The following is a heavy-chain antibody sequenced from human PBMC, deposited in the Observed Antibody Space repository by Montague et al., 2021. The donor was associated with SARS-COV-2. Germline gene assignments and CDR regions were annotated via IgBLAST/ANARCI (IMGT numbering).Heavy chain of an antibody. D-gene: IGHD2-2*01. V-gene: IGHV4-4*02. CDR2: IYHSGST. J-gene: IGHJ5*02. Sequence: LSLTCAVSGGSISSSNWWSWVRQPPGKGLEWIGEIYHSGSTNXNPSLKSRVTISVDKSKNQFSLKLSSVTAADTAVYYCARRYCSSTSCPDWFDPWGQGTLVTVSS. CDR3: ARRYCSSTSCPDWFDP. CDR1: GGSISSSNW.